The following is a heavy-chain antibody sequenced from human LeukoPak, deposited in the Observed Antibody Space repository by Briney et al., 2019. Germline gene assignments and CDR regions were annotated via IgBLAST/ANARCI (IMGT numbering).Heavy chain of an antibody. CDR2: IYYSGST. J-gene: IGHJ4*02. CDR1: GDSISSRSYY. Sequence: PSETLSLTCTVSGDSISSRSYYWGWIRQPPGKGLEWIGYIYYSGSTNYNPSLKSRVTISVDTSKNQFSLKLSSVTAADTAVYYCARGSGLGSGYEPDFDYWGQGTLVTVSS. CDR3: ARGSGLGSGYEPDFDY. V-gene: IGHV4-61*05. D-gene: IGHD5-12*01.